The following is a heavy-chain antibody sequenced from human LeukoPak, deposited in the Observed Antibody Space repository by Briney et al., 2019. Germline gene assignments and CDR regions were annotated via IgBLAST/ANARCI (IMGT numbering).Heavy chain of an antibody. CDR1: GFTFSSYA. CDR3: AGVGTNMVTLEY. V-gene: IGHV3-74*01. Sequence: GGSLRLSCAASGFTFSSYAMSWVRQAPGKGLEWVSRINVGGSSTSYAGSVKGRFTISRDNAKNTLYLQMNSLRAEDTAVYYCAGVGTNMVTLEYWGQGTLVTVSS. CDR2: INVGGSST. D-gene: IGHD5-18*01. J-gene: IGHJ4*02.